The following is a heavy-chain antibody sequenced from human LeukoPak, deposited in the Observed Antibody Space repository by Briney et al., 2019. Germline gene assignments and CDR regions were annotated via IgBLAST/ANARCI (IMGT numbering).Heavy chain of an antibody. J-gene: IGHJ5*02. CDR3: ATDEWSSGWYSNWFDP. CDR1: GYTLTQLS. Sequence: ASVKVSCKVSGYTLTQLSMHWVRQAPGQGLEWMGGFDPEDGETIYAQKFQGRVTMTEDTSTDTAYMEPSSLRSEDTAVYYCATDEWSSGWYSNWFDPWGQGTLVTVSS. V-gene: IGHV1-24*01. CDR2: FDPEDGET. D-gene: IGHD6-19*01.